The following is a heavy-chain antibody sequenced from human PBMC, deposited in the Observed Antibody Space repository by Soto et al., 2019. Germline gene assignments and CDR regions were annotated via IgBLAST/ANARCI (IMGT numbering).Heavy chain of an antibody. CDR2: IIPILGIA. Sequence: GASVKVSCKASGGTFSSYTISWVRQAPGQGLEWMGRIIPILGIANYAQKFQGRVTMTRDTSTSTVYMELSSLRSEDTAVYYCARGGQLDYWGQGTLVTVSS. V-gene: IGHV1-69*02. D-gene: IGHD5-18*01. CDR3: ARGGQLDY. J-gene: IGHJ4*02. CDR1: GGTFSSYT.